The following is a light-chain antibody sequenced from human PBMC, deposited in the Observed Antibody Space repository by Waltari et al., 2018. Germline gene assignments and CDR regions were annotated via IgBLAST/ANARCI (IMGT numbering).Light chain of an antibody. V-gene: IGLV2-8*01. CDR2: GVD. J-gene: IGLJ3*02. CDR1: SRAVGGYHY. CDR3: ASYASTRKV. Sequence: QSALTQPPSASGSPGQSVTISCTGSSRAVGGYHYFSWYQQHPGKAPKLMIYGVDKRPSGVPDRFSGSKSGNTASLTVSGLQAEDEADYFCASYASTRKVFGGGTKLTVL.